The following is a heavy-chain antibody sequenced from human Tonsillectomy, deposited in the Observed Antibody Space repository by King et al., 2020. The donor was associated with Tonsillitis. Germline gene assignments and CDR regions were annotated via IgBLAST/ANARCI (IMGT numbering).Heavy chain of an antibody. V-gene: IGHV3-21*01. CDR3: AKDKGADYYDSGRGAFDM. CDR1: GFTFSNFD. Sequence: VQLQESGGGLVKPGGSLTLSCATSGFTFSNFDMIWVRQAPGKGLEWVSSISSTGRYIYYADSVKGRFTISRDKAGNSMFLRMNSLRVEDTAVYYCAKDKGADYYDSGRGAFDMWGKGTTVTVSS. D-gene: IGHD3-22*01. CDR2: ISSTGRYI. J-gene: IGHJ3*02.